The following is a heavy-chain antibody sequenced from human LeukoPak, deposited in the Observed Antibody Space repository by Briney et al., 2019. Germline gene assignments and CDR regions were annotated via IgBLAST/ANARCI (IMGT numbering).Heavy chain of an antibody. Sequence: WASVKVSCKASGYTFTSYGISWVRQAPGQGLEWMGWISAYNGNTNYAQKLQGGVTMTTDTSTSTAYMELRSLRSDDTAVYYCARGSRSMTTVTQAVLVYWGQGTLVTVSS. CDR2: ISAYNGNT. CDR3: ARGSRSMTTVTQAVLVY. D-gene: IGHD4-17*01. V-gene: IGHV1-18*01. J-gene: IGHJ4*02. CDR1: GYTFTSYG.